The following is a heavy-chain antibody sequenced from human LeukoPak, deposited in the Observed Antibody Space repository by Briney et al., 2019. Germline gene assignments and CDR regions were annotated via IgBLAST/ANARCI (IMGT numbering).Heavy chain of an antibody. D-gene: IGHD1-26*01. Sequence: GGSLRLSCAASGFTFNSYAMSWVRQAPEKGLEWVATISGSGGGTYYADSVKGRFTISRDDSKNTLCLQMNSLRAEDTAVYYCAIDLGRYRNNYYDYWGQGTLVTVSS. CDR2: ISGSGGGT. J-gene: IGHJ4*02. V-gene: IGHV3-23*01. CDR1: GFTFNSYA. CDR3: AIDLGRYRNNYYDY.